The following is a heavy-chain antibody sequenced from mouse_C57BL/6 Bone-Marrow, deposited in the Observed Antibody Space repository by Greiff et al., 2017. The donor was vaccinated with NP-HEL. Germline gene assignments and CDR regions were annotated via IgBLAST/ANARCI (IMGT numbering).Heavy chain of an antibody. J-gene: IGHJ2*01. V-gene: IGHV1-85*01. Sequence: QVQLQQSGPELVKPGASVKLSCKASGYTFTSYDINWVKQRPGEGLEWIGWIYPRDGSTKYNEKFKGKATLTVDTSSSTAYMELHSLTSEDSAVYFCYLTTVVAWRYYVDYWGQGTTLTVSS. CDR2: IYPRDGST. CDR1: GYTFTSYD. D-gene: IGHD1-1*01. CDR3: YLTTVVAWRYYVDY.